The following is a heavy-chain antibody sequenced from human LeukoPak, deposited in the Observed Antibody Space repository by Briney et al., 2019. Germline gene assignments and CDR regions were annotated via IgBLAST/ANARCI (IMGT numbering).Heavy chain of an antibody. J-gene: IGHJ4*02. D-gene: IGHD3-22*01. V-gene: IGHV3-43*02. CDR1: GFTFDDYA. Sequence: GGSLRLSCAASGFTFDDYAMHWVRQAPGKGLEWVSLISGDGGSTYYADSVKGRFTISRDNSKNSLYLQMNSLRTEDTALYYCAIPWGTRNYYDSSGYLDYWGQGSLVTVSS. CDR3: AIPWGTRNYYDSSGYLDY. CDR2: ISGDGGST.